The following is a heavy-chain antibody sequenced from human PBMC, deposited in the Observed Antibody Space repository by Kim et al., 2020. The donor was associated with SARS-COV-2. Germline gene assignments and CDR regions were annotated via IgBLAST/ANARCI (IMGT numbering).Heavy chain of an antibody. V-gene: IGHV1-69*01. J-gene: IGHJ4*02. Sequence: TANHAQKFQGRGTITADESTSTAYMELSSLRSEDTAVYYCASLMEDGFDYWGQGTLVTVSS. D-gene: IGHD3-3*01. CDR2: TA. CDR3: ASLMEDGFDY.